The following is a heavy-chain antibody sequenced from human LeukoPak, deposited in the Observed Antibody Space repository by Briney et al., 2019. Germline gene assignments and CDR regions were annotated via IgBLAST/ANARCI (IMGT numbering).Heavy chain of an antibody. D-gene: IGHD1-1*01. CDR1: GGSFSGYY. CDR3: ARGETTRYYYYYMDV. J-gene: IGHJ6*03. Sequence: SETLSLTCAVYGGSFSGYYWSWIRQPPGKGLEWIGEINHSGSTNHNPSLKSRVTISVDTSKNQFSLKLSSVTAADTAVYYCARGETTRYYYYYMDVWGKGTTVTVSS. V-gene: IGHV4-34*01. CDR2: INHSGST.